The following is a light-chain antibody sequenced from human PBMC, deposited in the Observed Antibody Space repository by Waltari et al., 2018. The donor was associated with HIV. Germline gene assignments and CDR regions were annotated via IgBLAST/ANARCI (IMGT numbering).Light chain of an antibody. CDR3: SSYTKSSIVV. V-gene: IGLV2-14*01. J-gene: IGLJ2*01. CDR2: EVT. Sequence: QSALTQPASVSGSPGQSVIIAGTGAASDIAHYNYVSWYQQQSAKAPKALIYEVTNRASGISSRFSGSKSGNAAYLTISGLQADDEGDYFCSSYTKSSIVVFGGGTKVIVL. CDR1: ASDIAHYNY.